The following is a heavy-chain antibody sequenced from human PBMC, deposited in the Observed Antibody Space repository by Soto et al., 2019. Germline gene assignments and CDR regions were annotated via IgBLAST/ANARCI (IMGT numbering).Heavy chain of an antibody. CDR3: ARGIGCQDRSGGSCYSVVRRHNWFDP. D-gene: IGHD2-15*01. CDR2: IIPIFGTA. J-gene: IGHJ5*02. V-gene: IGHV1-69*13. CDR1: GGTFSSYA. Sequence: ASVKVSCKASGGTFSSYAISWVRQAPGQGLEWMGGIIPIFGTANYAQKFQGRVTITADESTSTAYMELSSLRSEDTAVYYCARGIGCQDRSGGSCYSVVRRHNWFDPWGQGTLVTVSS.